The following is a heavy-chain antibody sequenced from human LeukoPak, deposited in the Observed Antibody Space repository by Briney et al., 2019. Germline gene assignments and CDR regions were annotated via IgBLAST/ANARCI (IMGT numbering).Heavy chain of an antibody. CDR3: ARGGSVAGPSYFDY. Sequence: PSGTLSLTCAVSGGSISSSNWWSWVRQPPGKGLEWIGETYHSGSTNYNPSLKSRVTISVDKSKNQFSLKLSSVTAADTAVYYCARGGSVAGPSYFDYWGQGTLVTVSS. J-gene: IGHJ4*02. CDR2: TYHSGST. V-gene: IGHV4-4*02. D-gene: IGHD6-19*01. CDR1: GGSISSSNW.